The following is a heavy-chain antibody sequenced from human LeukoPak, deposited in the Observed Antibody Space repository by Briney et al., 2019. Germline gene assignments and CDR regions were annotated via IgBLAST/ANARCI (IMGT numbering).Heavy chain of an antibody. CDR3: ARGARGGRRRFFYGDHSFDY. CDR1: GGSFSGYY. Sequence: PSETLSLTCAVYGGSFSGYYWSWIRQPPGKGLEWIGEINHSGGTNYNPSLKSRVTISVDTSKNQFSLKLSSVTAADTAVYYCARGARGGRRRFFYGDHSFDYWGQGTLVTVSS. D-gene: IGHD4-17*01. V-gene: IGHV4-34*01. CDR2: INHSGGT. J-gene: IGHJ4*02.